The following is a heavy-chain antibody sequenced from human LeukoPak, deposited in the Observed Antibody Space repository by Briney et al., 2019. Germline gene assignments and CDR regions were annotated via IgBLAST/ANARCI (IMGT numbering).Heavy chain of an antibody. CDR3: VRDQGAPDY. Sequence: GGSLRLSCAASGFTFSGYAMNWVRQAPGKGLEWISYISGDSSQIFYADSVKGRFTTSRDNAKNSLHLQMSSLRVEDTALYYCVRDQGAPDYWGQGALLTVSS. D-gene: IGHD1-26*01. J-gene: IGHJ4*02. CDR2: ISGDSSQI. V-gene: IGHV3-48*01. CDR1: GFTFSGYA.